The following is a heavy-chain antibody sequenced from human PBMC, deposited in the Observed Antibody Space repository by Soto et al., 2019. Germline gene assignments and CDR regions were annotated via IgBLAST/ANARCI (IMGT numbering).Heavy chain of an antibody. V-gene: IGHV1-2*02. CDR1: GYTFTGYY. CDR2: INPNSGGT. J-gene: IGHJ6*02. D-gene: IGHD6-13*01. Sequence: ASVKVPCKASGYTFTGYYMHWVRQAPGQGLEWMGWINPNSGGTNYAQKFQGRVTMTRDTSTYTVYMELSGLRSGDTAVYYCARGGYSSTWSNLLDRSGLDVWGQGTTVTVS. CDR3: ARGGYSSTWSNLLDRSGLDV.